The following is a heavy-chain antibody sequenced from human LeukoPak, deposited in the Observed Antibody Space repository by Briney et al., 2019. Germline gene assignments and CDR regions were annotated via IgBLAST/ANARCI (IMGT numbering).Heavy chain of an antibody. J-gene: IGHJ5*02. CDR2: INSDGSGT. CDR1: GFTFSSYW. CDR3: ARDRQQTNWFDP. V-gene: IGHV3-74*01. Sequence: GGSLRLSCAASGFTFSSYWMHWVRQAPGKGLVWVSRINSDGSGTSYADSVKGRFTISRDNAKNTLSLQMNSLRAEDTAVYYCARDRQQTNWFDPWGQGTLVTVSS. D-gene: IGHD6-13*01.